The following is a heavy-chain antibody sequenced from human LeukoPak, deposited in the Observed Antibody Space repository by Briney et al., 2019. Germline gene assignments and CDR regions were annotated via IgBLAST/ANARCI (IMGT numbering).Heavy chain of an antibody. J-gene: IGHJ6*03. Sequence: SETLSLTCAVYGGSFSGYYWSWIHQPPGKGLEWIGYIYYSGSTNYNPSLKSRVTIAVDTSKNLFSLKLSSVTAADTAVYYCARAVRPVFIVVVPAATYYYYMDVWGKGTTVTVSS. V-gene: IGHV4-34*01. D-gene: IGHD2-2*01. CDR3: ARAVRPVFIVVVPAATYYYYMDV. CDR1: GGSFSGYY. CDR2: IYYSGST.